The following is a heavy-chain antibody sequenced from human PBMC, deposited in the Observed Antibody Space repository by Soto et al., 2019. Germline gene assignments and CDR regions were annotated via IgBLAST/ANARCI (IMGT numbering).Heavy chain of an antibody. V-gene: IGHV3-30-3*01. CDR2: ISYDGSNK. Sequence: GGSLRLSCAASGFTFSSYAIHWVRQAPGKGLEWVAVISYDGSNKYYADSVKGRFTISRDNSKNTLYLQMNSLRAEDTAVYYCAREGWLQPFDYWGQGTLVTVSS. D-gene: IGHD5-12*01. CDR3: AREGWLQPFDY. J-gene: IGHJ4*02. CDR1: GFTFSSYA.